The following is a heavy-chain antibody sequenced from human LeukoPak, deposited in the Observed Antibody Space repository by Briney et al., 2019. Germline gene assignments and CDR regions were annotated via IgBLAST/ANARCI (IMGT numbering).Heavy chain of an antibody. D-gene: IGHD3-10*01. Sequence: ASVKLSCKASGYTFTSYAMHWVRQAPGQRLEWMGWINAGNGNTKYSQKFQGRVTITRDTSASTAYMELSSLRSEDTAVYYCARVLLWFGELLNPSIFDYWGQGTLVTVSS. CDR1: GYTFTSYA. J-gene: IGHJ4*02. CDR2: INAGNGNT. V-gene: IGHV1-3*01. CDR3: ARVLLWFGELLNPSIFDY.